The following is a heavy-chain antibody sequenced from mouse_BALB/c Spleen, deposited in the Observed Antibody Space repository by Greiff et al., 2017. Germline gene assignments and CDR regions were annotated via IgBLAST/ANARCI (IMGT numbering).Heavy chain of an antibody. CDR3: AGGLSLAY. J-gene: IGHJ3*01. CDR1: GYTFTDYW. CDR2: IDTSDSYT. D-gene: IGHD1-1*02. V-gene: IGHV1-69*01. Sequence: QVQLQQPGAELVMPGASVKMSCKASGYTFTDYWMHWVKQRPGQGLEWIGAIDTSDSYTSYNQKFKGKATLTVDESSSTAYMQLSSLTSEDSAVYYCAGGLSLAYWGQGTLVTVSA.